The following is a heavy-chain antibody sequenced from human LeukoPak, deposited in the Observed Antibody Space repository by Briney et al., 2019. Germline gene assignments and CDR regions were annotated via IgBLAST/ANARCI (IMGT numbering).Heavy chain of an antibody. V-gene: IGHV4-34*01. J-gene: IGHJ4*02. D-gene: IGHD2-21*02. CDR1: GGSFSGYY. CDR3: ARGTAPAPGY. Sequence: SGTLSLTCAVFGGSFSGYYWTWIRQPPGRGLEWIGEINHSGSTNYNPSLKSRVTISVDTSKNQFSLKLSSVTAADTAVYYCARGTAPAPGYWGQGSLVTVSS. CDR2: INHSGST.